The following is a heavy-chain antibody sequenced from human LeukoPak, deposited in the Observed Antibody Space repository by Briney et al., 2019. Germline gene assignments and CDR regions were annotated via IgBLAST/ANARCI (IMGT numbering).Heavy chain of an antibody. CDR1: GGSISSGGYY. CDR3: ARDAVSTMIVGGFNWFDP. D-gene: IGHD3-22*01. Sequence: PSETLSLTCTVSGGSISSGGYYWSWVRQHPEKGLEWIGYIYYSGTAYYNPSLKSRVTMSVDTSKNQFSLKLDSVTAADTAVYYCARDAVSTMIVGGFNWFDPWGQGTLVTVSS. J-gene: IGHJ5*02. CDR2: IYYSGTA. V-gene: IGHV4-31*03.